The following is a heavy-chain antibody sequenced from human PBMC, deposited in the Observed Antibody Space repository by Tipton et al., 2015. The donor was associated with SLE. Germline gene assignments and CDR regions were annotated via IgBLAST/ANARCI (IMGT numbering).Heavy chain of an antibody. V-gene: IGHV4-59*11. CDR3: ARRVSGWSYMDA. CDR1: GGSISSHY. CDR2: IYYSGST. D-gene: IGHD6-19*01. Sequence: TLSLTCTVSGGSISSHYWSWIRQPPGKGLEWIGYIYYSGSTNYNPSLKSRDTISVDTSKNQFSLKLSSVTAADTAVYYCARRVSGWSYMDAWGQGTTVTVSS. J-gene: IGHJ6*02.